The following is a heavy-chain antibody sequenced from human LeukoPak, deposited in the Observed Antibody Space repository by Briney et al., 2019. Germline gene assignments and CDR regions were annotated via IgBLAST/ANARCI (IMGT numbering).Heavy chain of an antibody. CDR1: GGSISSYY. D-gene: IGHD1-26*01. CDR3: ARDPSGSRNYYYYYGMDV. J-gene: IGHJ6*02. V-gene: IGHV4-59*01. Sequence: SETLSLTCTVSGGSISSYYWSWIRQPPGKGLEWIGYIYYSGSTNYNPSLKSRVTISVDTSKNQFSLKLSSVTAADTAVYYCARDPSGSRNYYYYYGMDVWGQGTTVTVSS. CDR2: IYYSGST.